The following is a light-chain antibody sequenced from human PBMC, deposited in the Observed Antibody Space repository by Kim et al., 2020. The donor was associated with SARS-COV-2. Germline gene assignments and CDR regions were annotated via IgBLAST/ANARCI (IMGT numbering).Light chain of an antibody. V-gene: IGKV3-20*01. CDR2: GAS. CDR1: QSVSRSY. CDR3: QQYGSSPRT. Sequence: IVLTQSPGTLSLSPGERATLSCRASQSVSRSYLAWYQQKPGQAPRLLIYGASSRATGIPDRFSGSGSGTDFTLAISGLEPEDFAVYYCQQYGSSPRTFGQGTKVDIK. J-gene: IGKJ1*01.